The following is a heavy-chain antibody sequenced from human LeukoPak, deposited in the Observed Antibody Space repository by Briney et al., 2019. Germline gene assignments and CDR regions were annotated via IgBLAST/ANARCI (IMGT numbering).Heavy chain of an antibody. CDR3: ARDQRYCSSTSCYGRYYYYYMDV. CDR1: GFTFSSYA. D-gene: IGHD2-2*01. CDR2: INQDETEK. Sequence: GGSLRLSCAASGFTFSSYAMHWVRQAPGKGLEWVANINQDETEKFYVDSVKGRFTISRDNAKNSLYLQMNSLRAEDTAVYYCARDQRYCSSTSCYGRYYYYYMDVWGKGTTVTVSS. V-gene: IGHV3-7*01. J-gene: IGHJ6*03.